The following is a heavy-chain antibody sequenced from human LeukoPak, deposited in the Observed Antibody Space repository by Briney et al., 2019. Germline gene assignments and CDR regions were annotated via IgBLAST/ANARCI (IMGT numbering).Heavy chain of an antibody. V-gene: IGHV4-4*09. J-gene: IGHJ4*02. D-gene: IGHD1-14*01. CDR2: IYTSGST. Sequence: PSETLSLTCTVSGGSIRSYYWSWIRQPPGKGLEWIGYIYTSGSTNYNPSLKSRVTISVDTSKNQFSLKLSSVTAADTAVYYCARHQPEWGSPGSGYFDYWGQGTLVTVSS. CDR1: GGSIRSYY. CDR3: ARHQPEWGSPGSGYFDY.